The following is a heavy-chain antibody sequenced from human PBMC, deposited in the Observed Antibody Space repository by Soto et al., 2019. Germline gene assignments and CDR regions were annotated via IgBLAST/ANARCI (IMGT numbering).Heavy chain of an antibody. J-gene: IGHJ4*02. CDR3: ARSYDFWSGYSLYFDF. D-gene: IGHD3-3*01. V-gene: IGHV4-39*01. CDR2: IYYSGST. CDR1: GGSISSSSYY. Sequence: SETLSLTCTVSGGSISSSSYYWGWIRQPPGKGLEWIGSIYYSGSTYYNPSLKSRVTISVDTSKNQFSLKLSSVTAADTAVYYCARSYDFWSGYSLYFDFRGQGTLVTLSS.